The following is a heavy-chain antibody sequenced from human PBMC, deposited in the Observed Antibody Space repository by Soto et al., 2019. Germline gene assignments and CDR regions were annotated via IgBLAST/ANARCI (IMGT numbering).Heavy chain of an antibody. D-gene: IGHD3-22*01. CDR1: GASVSHGY. V-gene: IGHV4-4*08. J-gene: IGHJ5*02. CDR3: ARSYYDSTGFAVDP. CDR2: MYFGGGF. Sequence: QMQLQASGPGLVKPSETLSLPCNVSGASVSHGYWSWIRQRPGHGLEWIGFMYFGGGFHYNPSITGRATRSVETSKNQFSMKLRSVTASDTAVYYCARSYYDSTGFAVDPWGQGTLVTVSS.